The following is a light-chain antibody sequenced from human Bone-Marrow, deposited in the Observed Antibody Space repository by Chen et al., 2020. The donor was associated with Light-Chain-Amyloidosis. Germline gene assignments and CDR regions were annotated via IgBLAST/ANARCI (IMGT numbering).Light chain of an antibody. Sequence: QSALTQPPSASGSLGQSLTISCTGTSSDVGGYNYVSWYQQHPGKAPKLMISEVSKRPSGVPDLFSGSKSGHTASLSVSGLQPDDEADYYCSSYGGRTNLVFGGGTKLTVL. V-gene: IGLV2-8*01. CDR1: SSDVGGYNY. J-gene: IGLJ2*01. CDR2: EVS. CDR3: SSYGGRTNLV.